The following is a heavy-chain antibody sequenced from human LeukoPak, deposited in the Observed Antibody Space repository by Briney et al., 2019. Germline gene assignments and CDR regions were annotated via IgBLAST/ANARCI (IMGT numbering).Heavy chain of an antibody. D-gene: IGHD1-26*01. CDR3: SGGGWGYFDY. CDR2: INPSGGST. CDR1: GYTFTSYY. J-gene: IGHJ4*02. Sequence: ASVTVSCTASGYTFTSYYMHWVRQAPGQGLGWVGIINPSGGSTSYAQKFQGRVTMTRDTSTSTVYMELSHLRSEDTAVFFCSGGGWGYFDYLGQGTLVTVSS. V-gene: IGHV1-46*01.